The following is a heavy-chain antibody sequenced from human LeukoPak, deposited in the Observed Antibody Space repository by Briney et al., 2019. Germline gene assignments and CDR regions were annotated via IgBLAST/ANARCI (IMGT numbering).Heavy chain of an antibody. Sequence: PGGSLRLSCAASGFTFSGSAMHWVRQASGKGLEWVGRIRSKANSYATAYAASVKGRFTISRDDSKNTAYLQMNSLKTEDTAVYYCARFDQGGFDYWGQGTLVTVSS. CDR1: GFTFSGSA. CDR2: IRSKANSYAT. CDR3: ARFDQGGFDY. D-gene: IGHD3-16*01. J-gene: IGHJ4*02. V-gene: IGHV3-73*01.